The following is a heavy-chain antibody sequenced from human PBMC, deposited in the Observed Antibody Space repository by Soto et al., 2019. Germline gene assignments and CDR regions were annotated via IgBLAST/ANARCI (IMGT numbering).Heavy chain of an antibody. J-gene: IGHJ6*02. CDR1: GYTFTGYY. Sequence: EASVKVSCKASGYTFTGYYMHWVRQAPGQGLEWMGWINPNSGGTNYAQKFQGRVTMTRDTSISTAYMGLSRLRSDDTAVYYCARYRSYSSSWYVHYYYGMDVWGQGTTVTVSS. V-gene: IGHV1-2*02. CDR2: INPNSGGT. D-gene: IGHD6-13*01. CDR3: ARYRSYSSSWYVHYYYGMDV.